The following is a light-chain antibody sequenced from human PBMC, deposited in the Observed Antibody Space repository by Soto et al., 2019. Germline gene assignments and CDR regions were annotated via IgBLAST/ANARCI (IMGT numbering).Light chain of an antibody. J-gene: IGKJ2*01. CDR1: QSASSGY. CDR3: QQYGSSPPYT. Sequence: EIVLTQSPGTLSLSPGERATLTCRASQSASSGYLAWYQQKPGQAPRLLIYGASNRATGVPDRFSGSGSGTDFTLTISRLEPEDFAVYYCQQYGSSPPYTFGQGTKLEIK. CDR2: GAS. V-gene: IGKV3-20*01.